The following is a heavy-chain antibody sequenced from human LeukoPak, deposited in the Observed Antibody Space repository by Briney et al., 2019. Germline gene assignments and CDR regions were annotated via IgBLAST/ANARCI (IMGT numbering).Heavy chain of an antibody. V-gene: IGHV1-18*01. CDR3: ARPPTPYYYDISGPPDS. Sequence: ASVKVSCKASGYTFTSYTIMWVRQTPGQGLEGMGWISTYNGNTHYAQKFQGRVTMTTDTSTSTAYMELRTLRSDDTAVYYCARPPTPYYYDISGPPDSWGQGTLVTVSS. J-gene: IGHJ4*02. D-gene: IGHD3-22*01. CDR2: ISTYNGNT. CDR1: GYTFTSYT.